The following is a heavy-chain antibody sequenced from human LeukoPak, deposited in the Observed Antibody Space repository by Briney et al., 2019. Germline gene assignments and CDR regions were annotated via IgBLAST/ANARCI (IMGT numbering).Heavy chain of an antibody. CDR2: ISAYNGNT. CDR1: GYTFTSYG. CDR3: ARLRSDHKPFDY. Sequence: ASVKVSCKASGYTFTSYGISWVRQAPGQGLEWMGWISAYNGNTNYAQKVQGRVTMTTDTSTSTAYMELRSLRSDDTAVYYCARLRSDHKPFDYWDQGTLVTVSS. J-gene: IGHJ4*02. D-gene: IGHD1-14*01. V-gene: IGHV1-18*01.